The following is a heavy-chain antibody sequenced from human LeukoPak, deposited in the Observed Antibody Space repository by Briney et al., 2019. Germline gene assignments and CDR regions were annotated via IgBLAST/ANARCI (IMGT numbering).Heavy chain of an antibody. CDR3: ARDRGGSGPTTTDL. CDR1: GFTFSSYD. Sequence: PGGSLRLSCAASGFTFSSYDMHWVRQATGKGLEWVSVIGTAGDTYYAGSVKGRFTISRENAKNSLYLQMNSLRAGDTAVYYCARDRGGSGPTTTDLWGQGTLVTVSS. D-gene: IGHD6-19*01. V-gene: IGHV3-13*04. J-gene: IGHJ4*02. CDR2: IGTAGDT.